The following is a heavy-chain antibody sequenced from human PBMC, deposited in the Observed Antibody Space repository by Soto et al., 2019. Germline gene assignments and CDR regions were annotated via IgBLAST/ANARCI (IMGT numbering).Heavy chain of an antibody. V-gene: IGHV3-48*01. CDR2: ISIGSGSI. D-gene: IGHD3-22*01. J-gene: IGHJ3*01. CDR3: VRDDRWAFDF. CDR1: GFTFSNYA. Sequence: EVHLVESGGGLVQPGGSLRVSCAASGFTFSNYAMNWVRQAPGKGLEWVSYISIGSGSIFYADSVKGRFTISRDDAKNSLYLQMNTLRGDDTAVYYCVRDDRWAFDFWGQGTMVTVSS.